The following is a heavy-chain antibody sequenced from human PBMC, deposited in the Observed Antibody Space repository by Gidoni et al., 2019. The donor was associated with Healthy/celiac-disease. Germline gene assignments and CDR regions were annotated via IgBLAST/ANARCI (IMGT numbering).Heavy chain of an antibody. CDR2: IKQDGSEK. D-gene: IGHD1-26*01. V-gene: IGHV3-7*01. CDR1: GFTFSSYW. Sequence: EVQLVESGGGLVQPGGSLRLSCAASGFTFSSYWMSWVRQAPGKGLEWVANIKQDGSEKYYVDSVKGRFTISRDNAKNSRYLQMNSLRAEDTAVYYCAREGGELTPDYYYYYGMDVWGQGTTVTVSS. J-gene: IGHJ6*02. CDR3: AREGGELTPDYYYYYGMDV.